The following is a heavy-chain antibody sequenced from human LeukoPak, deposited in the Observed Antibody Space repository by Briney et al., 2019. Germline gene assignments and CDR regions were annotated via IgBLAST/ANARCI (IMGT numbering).Heavy chain of an antibody. J-gene: IGHJ4*02. V-gene: IGHV1-69*02. CDR2: IIPILGIA. D-gene: IGHD5-18*01. CDR3: AIRPGEVDTAIA. Sequence: ASVKVSCKASGYTFTGYYMHWVRQAPGQGLEWMGRIIPILGIANYAQKFQGRVTITADKSTSTAYMELSSLRSEDTAVYYCAIRPGEVDTAIAWGQGTLVTVSS. CDR1: GYTFTGYY.